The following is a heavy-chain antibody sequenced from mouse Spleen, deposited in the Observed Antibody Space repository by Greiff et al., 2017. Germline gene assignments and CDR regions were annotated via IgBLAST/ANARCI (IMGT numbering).Heavy chain of an antibody. V-gene: IGHV1-59*01. CDR1: GYTFTSYW. J-gene: IGHJ2*01. D-gene: IGHD1-1*01. CDR2: IDPSDSYT. CDR3: ASGYYGSFDY. Sequence: VQLQQPGAELVRPGTSVKLSCKASGYTFTSYWMHWVKQRPGQGLEWIGVIDPSDSYTNYNQKFKGKATLTVDTSSSTAYMQLSSLTSEDSAVYYCASGYYGSFDYWGQGTTLTVSS.